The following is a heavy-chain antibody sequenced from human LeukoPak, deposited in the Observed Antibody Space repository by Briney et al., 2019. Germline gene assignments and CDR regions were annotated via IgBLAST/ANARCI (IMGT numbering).Heavy chain of an antibody. V-gene: IGHV4-30-2*01. CDR2: IYHGGST. J-gene: IGHJ4*02. CDR3: ARVVGYCSSTNCPRAYFFDD. CDR1: GGSFSNSVYS. Sequence: SETLSLTCAVSGGSFSNSVYSWNWIRQPPGKGLEWIGNIYHGGSTYYNPSLESRVTISVDTSKNQFSLKLNSLTAADTAVYYCARVVGYCSSTNCPRAYFFDDWGQGTLVTVSS. D-gene: IGHD2-2*01.